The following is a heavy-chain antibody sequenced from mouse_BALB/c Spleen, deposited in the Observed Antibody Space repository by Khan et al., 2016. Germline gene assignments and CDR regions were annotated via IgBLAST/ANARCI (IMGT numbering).Heavy chain of an antibody. CDR2: ISDGGSYT. J-gene: IGHJ3*01. CDR3: SREGLRRGFAY. Sequence: EVELVESGGGLVKPGGSLKLSCAASGFTFSDYYMYWVRQTPEKRLEWVATISDGGSYTYYPASVKGRFTISRDNAKNNLYLQMSSLKSEDTAMYYCSREGLRRGFAYWGQGTLVTGSA. CDR1: GFTFSDYY. V-gene: IGHV5-4*02. D-gene: IGHD2-4*01.